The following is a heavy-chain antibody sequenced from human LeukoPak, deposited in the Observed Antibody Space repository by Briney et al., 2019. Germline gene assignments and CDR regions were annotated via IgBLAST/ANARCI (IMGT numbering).Heavy chain of an antibody. D-gene: IGHD3-22*01. CDR1: GGSISSYY. J-gene: IGHJ4*02. CDR2: IYYSGST. CDR3: ARGSWYYYDSSVEFFDY. V-gene: IGHV4-59*01. Sequence: PSETLSLTCTVSGGSISSYYWSWIRQPPGKGLEWIGYIYYSGSTNYNPSRKSRVTISVDTSKNQFSLKLSSVTAADTAVYYCARGSWYYYDSSVEFFDYWGQGTLVTVSS.